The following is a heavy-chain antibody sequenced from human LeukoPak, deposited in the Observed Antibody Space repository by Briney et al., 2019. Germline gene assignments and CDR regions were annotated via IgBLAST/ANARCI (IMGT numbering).Heavy chain of an antibody. Sequence: ASVKVSCKASGYTFTDYYIHWVRQAPGQGLEWMGWINPNSGGTNYAQKFQGRVTMTRDTSISTAYMELSRLRSDDTAVYYCARAKRVYCSGGSCYSGYYYYYYMDVWGKGTTVTISS. CDR3: ARAKRVYCSGGSCYSGYYYYYYMDV. D-gene: IGHD2-15*01. CDR1: GYTFTDYY. V-gene: IGHV1-2*02. CDR2: INPNSGGT. J-gene: IGHJ6*03.